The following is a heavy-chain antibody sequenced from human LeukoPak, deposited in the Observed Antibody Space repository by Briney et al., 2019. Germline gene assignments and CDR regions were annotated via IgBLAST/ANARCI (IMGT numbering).Heavy chain of an antibody. Sequence: GGSLRLSCAASGFTFSSYGMSWVRQAQGKGLEWVANIKQDGSEKYYVDSVKGRFTISRDNAKNSLYLQMNSLRAEDTAVYYCARDRSTSLSTGWFDPWGQGTLVTVSS. CDR1: GFTFSSYG. CDR3: ARDRSTSLSTGWFDP. J-gene: IGHJ5*02. CDR2: IKQDGSEK. D-gene: IGHD2-2*01. V-gene: IGHV3-7*01.